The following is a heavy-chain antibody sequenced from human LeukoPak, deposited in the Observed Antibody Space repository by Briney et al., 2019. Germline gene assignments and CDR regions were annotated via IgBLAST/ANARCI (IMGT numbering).Heavy chain of an antibody. CDR2: ISGSGGNT. J-gene: IGHJ4*02. CDR3: FGGSGYNSDY. D-gene: IGHD3-22*01. V-gene: IGHV3-23*01. Sequence: GGSLRLSCVASGFTFSSYAMNWVRQAPGKGLEWVSLISGSGGNTYYADSVKGRFTISRDNSKNTLYLQMNSLGAEDTALYSCFGGSGYNSDYWGQGTLVTVSP. CDR1: GFTFSSYA.